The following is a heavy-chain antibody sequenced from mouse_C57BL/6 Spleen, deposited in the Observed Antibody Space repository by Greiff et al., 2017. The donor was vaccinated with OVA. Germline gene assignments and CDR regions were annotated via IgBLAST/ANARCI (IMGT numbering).Heavy chain of an antibody. D-gene: IGHD1-1*01. V-gene: IGHV1-9*01. CDR2: ILPGSGST. J-gene: IGHJ3*01. Sequence: QVQLQQSGAELMKPGASVKLSCKATGYTFTGYWIEWITQRPGHGLEWIGEILPGSGSTNFNEKFKGKATFTADTSSNTAYVQLSSLTTEDSAIYYCARGNYYGSSSSWFAYWGKGTLVTVSA. CDR1: GYTFTGYW. CDR3: ARGNYYGSSSSWFAY.